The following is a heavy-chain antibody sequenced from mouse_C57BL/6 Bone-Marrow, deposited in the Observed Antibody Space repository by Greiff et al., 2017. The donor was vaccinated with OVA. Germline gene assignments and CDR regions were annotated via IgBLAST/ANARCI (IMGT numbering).Heavy chain of an antibody. J-gene: IGHJ2*01. V-gene: IGHV5-4*03. CDR1: GFTFSSYA. Sequence: DVMLVESGGGLVKPGGSLKLSCAASGFTFSSYAMSWVRQTPEKRLEWVATISDGGSYTYYPDNVKGRFTISRDNAKNNLYQQMSHLKSEDTAMYYCAFYGGDYWGQGTTLTVSS. CDR3: AFYGGDY. CDR2: ISDGGSYT. D-gene: IGHD1-1*01.